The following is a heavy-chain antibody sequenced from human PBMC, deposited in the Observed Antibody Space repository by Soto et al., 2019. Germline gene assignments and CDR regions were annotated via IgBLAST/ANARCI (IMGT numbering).Heavy chain of an antibody. CDR3: ARLVDIVGMDF. CDR1: GGSISSYY. V-gene: IGHV4-59*01. Sequence: SETLSLTCTVSGGSISSYYWSWIRQPPGKGLEWIGYIYYSGSTNYNPSLKSRVTISVDTSKNQFSLKLSSVTAADTAVYYCARLVDIVGMDFWGQGTTVTVSS. J-gene: IGHJ6*02. CDR2: IYYSGST. D-gene: IGHD5-12*01.